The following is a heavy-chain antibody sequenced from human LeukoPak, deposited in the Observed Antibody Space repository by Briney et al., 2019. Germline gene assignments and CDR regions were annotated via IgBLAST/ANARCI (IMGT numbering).Heavy chain of an antibody. Sequence: ASVKVSCKVSGYTLTELSMHWVRQAPGKGLEWMGGFDPEDGETIYAQEFQGRVTMTEDTSTDTAYMELSSLRSEDTAVYHCATERRGVVVVAATQKGYYYGMDVWGQGTTVTVSS. CDR3: ATERRGVVVVAATQKGYYYGMDV. J-gene: IGHJ6*02. CDR1: GYTLTELS. CDR2: FDPEDGET. V-gene: IGHV1-24*01. D-gene: IGHD2-15*01.